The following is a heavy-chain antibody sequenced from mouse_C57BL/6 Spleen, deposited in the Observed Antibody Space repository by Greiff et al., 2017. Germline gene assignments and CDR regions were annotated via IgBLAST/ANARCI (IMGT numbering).Heavy chain of an antibody. CDR3: VRGDYYGSSYYFDY. CDR1: GFTFNTYA. CDR2: IRSKSSNYAT. D-gene: IGHD1-1*01. J-gene: IGHJ2*01. Sequence: EVQVVESGGGLVQPKGSLKLSCAASGFTFNTYAMHWVRQAPGKGLEWVARIRSKSSNYATYYADSVKDRFTISRDDSQSMLYLQMNNLKTEDTAMYYCVRGDYYGSSYYFDYWGQGTTLTVSS. V-gene: IGHV10-3*01.